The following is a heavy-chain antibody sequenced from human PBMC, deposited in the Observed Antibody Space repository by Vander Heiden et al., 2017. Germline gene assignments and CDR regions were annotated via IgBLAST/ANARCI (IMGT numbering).Heavy chain of an antibody. V-gene: IGHV4-39*01. J-gene: IGHJ4*02. CDR1: GGSISGSNHY. Sequence: QLQLQESGPRMVKPSETLSLTCTVSGGSISGSNHYWGWIRQAPGGGVEWIGNFYHRGSTYYNSSLKSRVTISVDTSKNQFSLMLTSVTAADTAFYYCASGYGAIDDWGQGQLVTVSS. CDR3: ASGYGAIDD. CDR2: FYHRGST. D-gene: IGHD4-17*01.